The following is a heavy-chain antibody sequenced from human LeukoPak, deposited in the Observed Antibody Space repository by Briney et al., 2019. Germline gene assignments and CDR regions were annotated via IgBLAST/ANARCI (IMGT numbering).Heavy chain of an antibody. V-gene: IGHV3-21*01. CDR1: GFTFSNAW. J-gene: IGHJ4*02. CDR2: ISNSGTYI. D-gene: IGHD3-10*01. CDR3: ARDDSARGTMVRGNY. Sequence: PGGSLRLSCAASGFTFSNAWMSWVRQAPGKGLEWVSSISNSGTYINYADSVKGRFTISRDNAENSLYLQMSSLRAEDTAVYYCARDDSARGTMVRGNYWGQGTLVTVSS.